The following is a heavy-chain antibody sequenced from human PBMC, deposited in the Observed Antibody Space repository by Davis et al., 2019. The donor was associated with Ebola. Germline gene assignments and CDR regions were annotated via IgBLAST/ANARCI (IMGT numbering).Heavy chain of an antibody. Sequence: HSQTLSLTCAISGASVSSNSAAWNWIRQSPSRGLEWLGRTYYRSKWYNDYAVSVESRIIINSDTSKNQFSLHLNSVAPEDTAVYYCARVKVSTPNYYYMDVWGQGTTVTVSS. D-gene: IGHD5/OR15-5a*01. CDR2: TYYRSKWYN. V-gene: IGHV6-1*01. CDR1: GASVSSNSAA. CDR3: ARVKVSTPNYYYMDV. J-gene: IGHJ6*02.